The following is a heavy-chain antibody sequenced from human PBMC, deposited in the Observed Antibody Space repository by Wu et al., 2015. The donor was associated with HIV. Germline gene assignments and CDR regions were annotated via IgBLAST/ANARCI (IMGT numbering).Heavy chain of an antibody. CDR2: IIPIFGTA. Sequence: QVQLVQSGAEVKKPGSSVKVSCKASGGTFSSYAISWVRQAPGQGLEWMGGIIPIFGTANYAQKFQGRVTITADESTSTAYMELSSLRSEDTAVYYCARDRRGVGEMGYNPPTYYYYYMDVWGKGTTVTVSS. V-gene: IGHV1-69*01. J-gene: IGHJ6*03. D-gene: IGHD3-16*01. CDR3: ARDRRGVGEMGYNPPTYYYYYMDV. CDR1: GGTFSSYA.